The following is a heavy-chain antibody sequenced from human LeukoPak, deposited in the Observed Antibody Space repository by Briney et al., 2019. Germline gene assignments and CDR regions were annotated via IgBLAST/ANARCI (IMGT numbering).Heavy chain of an antibody. CDR2: ISAYNGNT. CDR1: GYTFTSYG. V-gene: IGHV1-18*01. Sequence: GASVKVSCKASGYTFTSYGISWVRQAPGQGLEWMGWISAYNGNTNYAQKLQGRVTMTEDTSTDTAYMELSSLRSEDTAVYYCATVYYGSGSYFPLDYWGQGTLVTVSS. CDR3: ATVYYGSGSYFPLDY. D-gene: IGHD3-10*01. J-gene: IGHJ4*02.